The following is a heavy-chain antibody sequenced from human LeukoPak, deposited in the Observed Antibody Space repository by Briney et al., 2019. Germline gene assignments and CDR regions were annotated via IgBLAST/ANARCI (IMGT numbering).Heavy chain of an antibody. D-gene: IGHD2-21*02. CDR1: GGSISSYY. Sequence: SETLSLTCTVSGGSISSYYWSWIRQPPGKGLEWIGYIYYSGSTNYNPSLKSRVTISVDTSKNQFSLKLSSVTAADTAVYYCVRGPYCGGDCYTFDYWGQGTLVTVSS. V-gene: IGHV4-59*01. CDR2: IYYSGST. J-gene: IGHJ4*02. CDR3: VRGPYCGGDCYTFDY.